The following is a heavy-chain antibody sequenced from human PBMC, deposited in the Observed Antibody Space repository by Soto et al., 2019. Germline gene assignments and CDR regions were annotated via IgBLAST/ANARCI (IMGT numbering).Heavy chain of an antibody. CDR1: GFTFSSYG. J-gene: IGHJ6*02. CDR3: ARDRYYYDSTSGMDV. Sequence: PGGSLRLPCAASGFTFSSYGMHWVRQAPGKGLEWVAVIWYDGSNKYYADSVKGRFTISRDNSKNTLYLQMNSLRAEDTAVYYCARDRYYYDSTSGMDVWGQGTTVTVSS. CDR2: IWYDGSNK. D-gene: IGHD3-22*01. V-gene: IGHV3-33*01.